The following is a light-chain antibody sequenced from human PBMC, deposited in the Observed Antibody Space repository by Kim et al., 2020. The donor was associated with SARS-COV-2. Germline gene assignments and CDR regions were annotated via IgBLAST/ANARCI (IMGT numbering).Light chain of an antibody. Sequence: SYELTQPPSVPVAPGKTARISCGGNNIGGKSVHWYQQKPGQAPVLVIYYDSDRPSGIPERFSGSNSGNTATLSISRVEAGDEADYYCQVWDTSSAHYVFGTGTKVTVL. CDR1: NIGGKS. V-gene: IGLV3-21*04. CDR2: YDS. CDR3: QVWDTSSAHYV. J-gene: IGLJ1*01.